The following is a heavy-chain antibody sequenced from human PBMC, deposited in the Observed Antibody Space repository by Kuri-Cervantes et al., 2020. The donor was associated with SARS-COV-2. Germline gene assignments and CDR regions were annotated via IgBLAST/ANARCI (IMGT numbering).Heavy chain of an antibody. CDR1: GGSISSHY. CDR3: ARATGRYDSSGYYPTNYYYMDV. D-gene: IGHD3-22*01. Sequence: ESLKISCTVSGGSISSHYWSWIRQPAGKGLEWIGRIYTSGSTNYNPSLKSRVTMSVDTSKNQFSLKLSSVTAADTAVYYCARATGRYDSSGYYPTNYYYMDVWGKGTTVTVSS. CDR2: IYTSGST. V-gene: IGHV4-4*07. J-gene: IGHJ6*03.